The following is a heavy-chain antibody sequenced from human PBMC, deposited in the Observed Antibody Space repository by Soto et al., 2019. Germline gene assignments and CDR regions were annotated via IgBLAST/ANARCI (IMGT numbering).Heavy chain of an antibody. CDR1: EFTFSNFA. D-gene: IGHD6-19*01. J-gene: IGHJ3*02. V-gene: IGHV3-23*01. CDR2: IRSTGTNT. Sequence: VGSLRLSCAASEFTFSNFAMGWVRQAPGKGLEWVSGIRSTGTNTYYADSVQGRFTVSRDNSRDTLYLEMDSLRADDTAMYYCASSLGRSGWPNDPFDIWGQGTMVTVSS. CDR3: ASSLGRSGWPNDPFDI.